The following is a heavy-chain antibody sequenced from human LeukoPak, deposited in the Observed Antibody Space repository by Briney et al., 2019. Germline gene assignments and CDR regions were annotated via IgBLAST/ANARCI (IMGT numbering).Heavy chain of an antibody. D-gene: IGHD4-17*01. CDR2: ISSSGSTI. V-gene: IGHV3-48*03. CDR1: GFTFSSYE. J-gene: IGHJ4*02. CDR3: AREITVTNTGY. Sequence: GGSLRLSCAASGFTFSSYEMNWVRQAPGKGLEWVSYISSSGSTIYYADSVKGRFTISRDNARKSMYLQMNSLRAEDTAVYYCAREITVTNTGYWGPGTLVTVSS.